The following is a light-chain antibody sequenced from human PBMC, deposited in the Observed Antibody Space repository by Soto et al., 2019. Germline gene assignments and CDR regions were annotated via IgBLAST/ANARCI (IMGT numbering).Light chain of an antibody. CDR2: LNSDGSH. CDR1: SGHSNYA. CDR3: QTWGTGIHV. J-gene: IGLJ1*01. V-gene: IGLV4-69*01. Sequence: QPVLTQSPSASASLGASVKLTCTLSSGHSNYAIAWHQQQPEKGPRYLMKLNSDGSHSKRDGIPDRFSGSSSGAERYLTISSLQSEDEADYYCQTWGTGIHVFGTGTQLTVL.